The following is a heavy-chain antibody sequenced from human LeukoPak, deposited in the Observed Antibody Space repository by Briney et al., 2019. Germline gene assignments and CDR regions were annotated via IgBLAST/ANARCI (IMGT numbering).Heavy chain of an antibody. J-gene: IGHJ4*02. V-gene: IGHV3-30*03. Sequence: PGRSLRLSCAASGFTFSSYGMHWVRQAPGKGLEWVAVISYDGSNKYYADSVKGRFIISRDNSKNTLYLQMNSLRAEDTAIYYCARDQSPKWGSGERYFDYWGQGALVTVSS. CDR2: ISYDGSNK. CDR3: ARDQSPKWGSGERYFDY. CDR1: GFTFSSYG. D-gene: IGHD7-27*01.